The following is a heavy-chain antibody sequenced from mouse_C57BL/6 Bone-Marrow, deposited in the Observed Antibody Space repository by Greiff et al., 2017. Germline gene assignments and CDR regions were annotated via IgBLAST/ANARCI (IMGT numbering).Heavy chain of an antibody. CDR3: ARGTVVATFYWYFDV. CDR1: GFTFSDYG. CDR2: ISSGSSTL. Sequence: EVQLVESGGGLVKPGGSLKLSCAASGFTFSDYGMHWVRQAPEKGLEWVAYISSGSSTLYYADTVKGRFTISRDNAKNTLFLQMTSLRSEDTAMYYCARGTVVATFYWYFDVWGTGTTVTVSS. D-gene: IGHD1-1*01. J-gene: IGHJ1*03. V-gene: IGHV5-17*01.